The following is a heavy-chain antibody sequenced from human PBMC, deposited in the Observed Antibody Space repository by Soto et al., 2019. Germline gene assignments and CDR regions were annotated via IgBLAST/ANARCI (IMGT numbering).Heavy chain of an antibody. CDR2: IRAYNGDT. V-gene: IGHV1-18*01. J-gene: IGHJ6*02. D-gene: IGHD3-10*01. CDR3: ARSVTLVRGIITYGMDV. Sequence: QVQLVQSGSEMKNPGASVRVSCKTSGYTFTGYGITWVRRAPGQGLEWLGSIRAYNGDTNYAQKFQGRVSMTTDTSARIDYMELRSLRPGDTAIVYCARSVTLVRGIITYGMDVWGQGTKVTVSS. CDR1: GYTFTGYG.